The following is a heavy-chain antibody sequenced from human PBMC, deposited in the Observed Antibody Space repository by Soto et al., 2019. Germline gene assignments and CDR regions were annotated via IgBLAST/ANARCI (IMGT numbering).Heavy chain of an antibody. CDR1: GFTFSSYS. Sequence: PGGSLRLSCAASGFTFSSYSMNWVRQAPGKGLEWVSSISSSSSYIYYADSVKGRFTISRDNAKNSLYLQMNSLRAEDTAVYYCARRIAVDHPFDYWGQGTLVTVSS. J-gene: IGHJ4*02. D-gene: IGHD6-19*01. CDR2: ISSSSSYI. V-gene: IGHV3-21*01. CDR3: ARRIAVDHPFDY.